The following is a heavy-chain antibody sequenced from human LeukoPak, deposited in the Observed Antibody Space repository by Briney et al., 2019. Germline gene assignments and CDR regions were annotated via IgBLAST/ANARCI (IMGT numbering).Heavy chain of an antibody. J-gene: IGHJ5*02. CDR3: ARDLSKVTVGNWFDH. CDR2: IFYSGAT. Sequence: SETLSLTCTASGGSINNYYWSWMRQPPGKGLEWIGYIFYSGATGYNPSLKSRVTISVDTSRNQFSLKLNSVTAADTAVYYCARDLSKVTVGNWFDHWGQGILVTVSS. D-gene: IGHD4-17*01. V-gene: IGHV4-59*01. CDR1: GGSINNYY.